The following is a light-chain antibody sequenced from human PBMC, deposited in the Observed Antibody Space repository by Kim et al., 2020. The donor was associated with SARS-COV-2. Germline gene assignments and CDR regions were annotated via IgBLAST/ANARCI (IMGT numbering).Light chain of an antibody. CDR1: QSVSSN. J-gene: IGKJ4*01. Sequence: SVSPGERATLSCRASQSVSSNLAWYQQKPGQAPRLRIYGASTRATGIPARFSGSGSGTEFTLTISSLQSEDFAVYYCQQYNNWPLFGGGTKVDIK. CDR2: GAS. V-gene: IGKV3-15*01. CDR3: QQYNNWPL.